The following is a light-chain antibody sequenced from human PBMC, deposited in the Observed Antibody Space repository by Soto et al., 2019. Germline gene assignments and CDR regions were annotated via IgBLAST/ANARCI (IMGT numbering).Light chain of an antibody. V-gene: IGKV3-11*01. CDR1: QSVSSY. J-gene: IGKJ3*01. CDR2: DAS. CDR3: QQRSNWPKT. Sequence: EIVLTQSPATLSLSPGERATLSCRASQSVSSYLAWYQQKPGQAPRLLIYDASNRATGIPARFSGSGSGTDCTPTITSLEPEDFEVYYCQQRSNWPKTFGPGTKVDIK.